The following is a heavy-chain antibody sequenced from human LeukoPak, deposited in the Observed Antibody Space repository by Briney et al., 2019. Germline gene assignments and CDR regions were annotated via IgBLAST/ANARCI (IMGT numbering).Heavy chain of an antibody. CDR2: IHYSGST. Sequence: SETLSLTCTVSGGSISRYYWSWIRQPPGKGLEWIGYIHYSGSTSYNPSLKSRVTISVDTSKNQFSLKLSSVTAADTAVYYCASSESRSWYYFDYWGQGTLVTVSS. V-gene: IGHV4-59*01. CDR3: ASSESRSWYYFDY. D-gene: IGHD6-13*01. CDR1: GGSISRYY. J-gene: IGHJ4*02.